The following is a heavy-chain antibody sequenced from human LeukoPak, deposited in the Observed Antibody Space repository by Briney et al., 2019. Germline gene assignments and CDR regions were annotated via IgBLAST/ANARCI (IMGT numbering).Heavy chain of an antibody. CDR3: AKDWKATTYSYYYYIDV. CDR2: IRYEVSNK. J-gene: IGHJ6*03. V-gene: IGHV3-30*02. Sequence: PGGSLRLSCAPSGFTFSSYGMHWVRQAPGKGLEWVAFIRYEVSNKYYADSVKGRFTISRDNSKNTLYLQMNSLRAEDTAVYYCAKDWKATTYSYYYYIDVWGKGTTVTISS. CDR1: GFTFSSYG. D-gene: IGHD5-12*01.